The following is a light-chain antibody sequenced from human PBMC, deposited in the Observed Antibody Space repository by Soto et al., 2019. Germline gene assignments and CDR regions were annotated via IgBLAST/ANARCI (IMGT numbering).Light chain of an antibody. CDR3: SSYTRSSTLVV. Sequence: QSALTQPASVSGSPGQSITISCTGTSSDVGGYNYVSWYQQHPGKAPKLMIYEVSNRPSGVSNRFSGSKPGNTASLTISGRLAAEEADDYCSSYTRSSTLVVFGAGTKLTVL. J-gene: IGLJ1*01. CDR1: SSDVGGYNY. CDR2: EVS. V-gene: IGLV2-14*01.